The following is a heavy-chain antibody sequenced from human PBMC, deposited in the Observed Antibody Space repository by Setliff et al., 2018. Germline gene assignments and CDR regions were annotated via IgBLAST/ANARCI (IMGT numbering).Heavy chain of an antibody. Sequence: ASVKVSCKASGYTFRNYAFAWVRQAPGQGLEWVGWISVYNGDTNYAQKFQGRVTLTTDTSTSTAYMELRSLTSDDSAFYYCARAPSVELVTIRTNSWFTYWGQGTLGTSPQ. CDR3: ARAPSVELVTIRTNSWFTY. CDR1: GYTFRNYA. CDR2: ISVYNGDT. J-gene: IGHJ4*02. D-gene: IGHD5-18*01. V-gene: IGHV1-18*01.